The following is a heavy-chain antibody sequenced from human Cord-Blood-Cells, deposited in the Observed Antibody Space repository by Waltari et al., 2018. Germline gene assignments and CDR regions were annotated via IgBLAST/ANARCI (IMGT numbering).Heavy chain of an antibody. CDR1: GFTFSGSA. D-gene: IGHD1-26*01. CDR3: TRLSGSYGY. CDR2: IRRKANSYAT. J-gene: IGHJ4*02. V-gene: IGHV3-73*02. Sequence: EVQLVESGGGLVQPGGPLKLSCAAPGFTFSGSAMHWVRRASGKGRWGVGRIRRKANSYATAYAASVKGRFTISRDDSKNTAYLQMNSLKTEDTAVYYCTRLSGSYGYWGQGTLVTVSS.